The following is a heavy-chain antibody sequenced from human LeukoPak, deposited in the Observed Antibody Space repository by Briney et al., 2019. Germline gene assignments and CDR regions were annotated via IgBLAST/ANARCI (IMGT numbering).Heavy chain of an antibody. Sequence: ASVKVSCKASGYTFTSYAMNWVRQAPGQGLEWMGWISAYNGNTNYAQKLQGRVTMTTDTSTSTAYMELRSLRSDDTAVYYCARLDYYGSGSYFDYWGQGTLVTVSS. D-gene: IGHD3-10*01. CDR3: ARLDYYGSGSYFDY. J-gene: IGHJ4*02. V-gene: IGHV1-18*01. CDR1: GYTFTSYA. CDR2: ISAYNGNT.